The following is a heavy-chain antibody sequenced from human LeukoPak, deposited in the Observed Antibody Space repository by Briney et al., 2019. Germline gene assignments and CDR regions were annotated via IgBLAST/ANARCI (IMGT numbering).Heavy chain of an antibody. J-gene: IGHJ6*02. Sequence: SGGSLRLSCAASGFTVSRNYMSWVRQAPGKGLDWVSVIYSAGSTYYANSVKGRFTISRDNSKNTLYLQMNSLRVEDTAVYYCARSTGWYYAMDVWGQGTAVTVSS. CDR1: GFTVSRNY. D-gene: IGHD6-19*01. CDR2: IYSAGST. CDR3: ARSTGWYYAMDV. V-gene: IGHV3-66*01.